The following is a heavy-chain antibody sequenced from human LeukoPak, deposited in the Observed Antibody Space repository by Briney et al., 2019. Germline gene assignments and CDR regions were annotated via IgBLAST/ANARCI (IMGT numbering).Heavy chain of an antibody. J-gene: IGHJ6*03. V-gene: IGHV1-2*02. CDR2: INPNSGGT. D-gene: IGHD4-11*01. CDR3: ATESGAVTTDSGYYYMDV. CDR1: GYTFTGYY. Sequence: GASVKVSCKASGYTFTGYYMHWVRQAPGQGLEWMGWINPNSGGTNYAQKFQGRVTMTRDTSISTAYMELSRLRSEDTAVYYCATESGAVTTDSGYYYMDVWGKGTTVTVSS.